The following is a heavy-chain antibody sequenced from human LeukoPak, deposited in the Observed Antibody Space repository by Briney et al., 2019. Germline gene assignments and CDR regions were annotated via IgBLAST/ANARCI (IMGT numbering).Heavy chain of an antibody. Sequence: PSETLSLTCTVSGGSISSGGYYWSWIRQHPGKGLEWIGYIYYSGSTYYNPSLKSRVTISVDTSKNQFSLKLSFVTAADTAVYYCAREVYCSGGSCYSNAFDIWGQGTMVTVSS. CDR1: GGSISSGGYY. CDR2: IYYSGST. CDR3: AREVYCSGGSCYSNAFDI. D-gene: IGHD2-15*01. J-gene: IGHJ3*02. V-gene: IGHV4-31*03.